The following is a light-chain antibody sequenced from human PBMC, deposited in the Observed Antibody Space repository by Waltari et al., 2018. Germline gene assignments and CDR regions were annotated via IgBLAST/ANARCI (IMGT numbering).Light chain of an antibody. CDR1: SRDVGSHDL. V-gene: IGLV2-23*01. J-gene: IGLJ3*02. CDR3: CSDEGDNTWV. Sequence: QSALTQPASVSASPGQSITISCTGTSRDVGSHDLVSWYQQFPGKAPKLIIYDGNKRPSRVSNRFSGFQSGNTATLTISGLQAEDEADYYCCSDEGDNTWVFGGGTKVTVL. CDR2: DGN.